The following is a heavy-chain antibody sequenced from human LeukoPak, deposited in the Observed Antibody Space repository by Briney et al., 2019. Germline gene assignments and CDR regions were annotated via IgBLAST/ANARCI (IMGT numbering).Heavy chain of an antibody. Sequence: GASVKVSCKASGYTFTGYYMHWVRQAPGQGLEWMGWINPNSGGTNYAQKFQGRVTMTRDTSISTAYMELSRLRSDDTAVYYCARAPVVWGATTTAYFDYWGQGTLVTVSS. V-gene: IGHV1-2*02. J-gene: IGHJ4*02. D-gene: IGHD1-26*01. CDR2: INPNSGGT. CDR3: ARAPVVWGATTTAYFDY. CDR1: GYTFTGYY.